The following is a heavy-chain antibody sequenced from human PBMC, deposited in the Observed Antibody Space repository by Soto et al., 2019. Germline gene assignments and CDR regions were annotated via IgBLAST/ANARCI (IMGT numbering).Heavy chain of an antibody. J-gene: IGHJ4*02. V-gene: IGHV4-4*07. Sequence: SETLSLTCTVSGGSINTFYWSWVRQPAGKGLEWIGRIFSSGSTSFNPSLESRVAMSVDTSKNHFSLNLSSVTAADMAVYYCAREGSYSAYNFAHGIQLWYFDFWGQGALVTVSS. CDR3: AREGSYSAYNFAHGIQLWYFDF. CDR1: GGSINTFY. CDR2: IFSSGST. D-gene: IGHD5-12*01.